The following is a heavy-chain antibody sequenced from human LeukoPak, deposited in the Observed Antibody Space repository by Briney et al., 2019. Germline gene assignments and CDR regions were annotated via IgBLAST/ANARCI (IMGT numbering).Heavy chain of an antibody. V-gene: IGHV4-59*01. Sequence: SETLSLTCTVSGGSISSYYWSWIRQPPGKGLEWTGYIYYSGSTNYNPSLKSRVTISVDTSKNQFSLKLSSVTAADTAVYYCARGPRIAAAEWGQGTMVTVSS. CDR1: GGSISSYY. D-gene: IGHD6-13*01. J-gene: IGHJ3*01. CDR2: IYYSGST. CDR3: ARGPRIAAAE.